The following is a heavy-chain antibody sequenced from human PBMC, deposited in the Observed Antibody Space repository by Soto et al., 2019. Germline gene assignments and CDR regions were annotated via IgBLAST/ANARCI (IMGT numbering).Heavy chain of an antibody. CDR3: ARPVYYGSGRNNWFDP. V-gene: IGHV4-39*01. J-gene: IGHJ5*02. Sequence: SETLSLTCTVSGGSISSSSYYWGWIRQPPGKGLEWIGSIYYSGSTYYNPSLKSRVTISVDTSKNQFSLKLSSVTAADTAVYYCARPVYYGSGRNNWFDPWGQGTLVTVSS. D-gene: IGHD3-10*01. CDR2: IYYSGST. CDR1: GGSISSSSYY.